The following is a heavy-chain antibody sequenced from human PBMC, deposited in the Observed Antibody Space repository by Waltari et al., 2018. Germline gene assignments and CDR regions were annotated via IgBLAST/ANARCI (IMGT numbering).Heavy chain of an antibody. V-gene: IGHV4-34*01. Sequence: QVQLQQWGAGLLKPSETLSLTCAVYGGSFSGDYWSWIRRPPGKGLEWIGEINHSGSTNYNPSLKSRVTISVDTSKNQFSLKLSSVTAADTAVYYCARSAVRGVKGDYYFDYWGQGTLVTVSS. CDR2: INHSGST. J-gene: IGHJ4*02. CDR3: ARSAVRGVKGDYYFDY. D-gene: IGHD3-10*01. CDR1: GGSFSGDY.